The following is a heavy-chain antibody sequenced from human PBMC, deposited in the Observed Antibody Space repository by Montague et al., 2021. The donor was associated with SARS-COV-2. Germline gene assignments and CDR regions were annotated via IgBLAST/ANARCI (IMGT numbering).Heavy chain of an antibody. CDR2: IYYSGST. V-gene: IGHV4-59*08. J-gene: IGHJ3*02. Sequence: SETLSLTCTVSGGSISSYYWSWIRQPPGKGLEWIGYIYYSGSTNYNYYPTSRVTITVDTSKYQFSQTLRSVTAADTAVYYCARHNSERITMVQAFDIWGQGTMVTVSS. CDR3: ARHNSERITMVQAFDI. D-gene: IGHD3-10*01. CDR1: GGSISSYY.